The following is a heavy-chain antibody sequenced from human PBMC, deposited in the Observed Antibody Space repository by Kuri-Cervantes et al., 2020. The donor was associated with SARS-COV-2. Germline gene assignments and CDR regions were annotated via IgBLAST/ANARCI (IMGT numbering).Heavy chain of an antibody. CDR1: GGSFSTFL. V-gene: IGHV4-34*01. J-gene: IGHJ6*03. D-gene: IGHD6-19*01. CDR2: INYSGTT. Sequence: SQTLSLTCGVYGGSFSTFLWDWVRQPPGKGLEWIGEINYSGTTNYNPSLKSRVTISVDPSKNLFSLNLTSVTAADTAMYYCARLRRHNDGWFATGYYMDVWGKGTTVTVSS. CDR3: ARLRRHNDGWFATGYYMDV.